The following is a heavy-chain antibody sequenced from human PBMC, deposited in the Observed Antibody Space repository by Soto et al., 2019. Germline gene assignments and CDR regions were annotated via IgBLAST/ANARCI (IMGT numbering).Heavy chain of an antibody. CDR3: ARGLLLEPLGGYGMDV. J-gene: IGHJ6*02. V-gene: IGHV1-2*04. D-gene: IGHD1-1*01. Sequence: GASVKVSCEASGYTFTGYYMHWVRQAPGQGLEWMGWINPNSGGTNYAQKFQGWVTMTRDTSISTAYMELSRLRSDDTAVYYCARGLLLEPLGGYGMDVWGQGTTVTVSS. CDR2: INPNSGGT. CDR1: GYTFTGYY.